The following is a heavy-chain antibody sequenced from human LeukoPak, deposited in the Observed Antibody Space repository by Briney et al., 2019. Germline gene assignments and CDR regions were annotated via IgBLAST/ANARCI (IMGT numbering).Heavy chain of an antibody. J-gene: IGHJ4*02. CDR3: ARRTMVRGAHYFDY. CDR1: GGSISSSSYY. V-gene: IGHV4-39*07. D-gene: IGHD3-10*01. Sequence: SETLSLTCTVSGGSISSSSYYWGWIRQPPGKGLEWIGSIYYSGSTYYNPSLKSRVTISVDTSKNQFSLKLSSVTAADTAVYYCARRTMVRGAHYFDYWGQGTLVTVSS. CDR2: IYYSGST.